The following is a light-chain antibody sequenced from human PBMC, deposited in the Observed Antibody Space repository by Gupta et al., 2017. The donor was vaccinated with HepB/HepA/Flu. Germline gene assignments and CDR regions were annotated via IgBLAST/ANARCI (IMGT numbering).Light chain of an antibody. CDR1: SSDVGSYNL. J-gene: IGLJ2*01. Sequence: QSALTQHASVSGSPGQSITISCTGTSSDVGSYNLVSWYQQHPGKAPKLMIYEVSKRPSGVCNRFSGSKSGNTASLTISGLQAEDEADYYCCSYAGSSTFGVVFGGGTKLTVL. V-gene: IGLV2-23*02. CDR2: EVS. CDR3: CSYAGSSTFGVV.